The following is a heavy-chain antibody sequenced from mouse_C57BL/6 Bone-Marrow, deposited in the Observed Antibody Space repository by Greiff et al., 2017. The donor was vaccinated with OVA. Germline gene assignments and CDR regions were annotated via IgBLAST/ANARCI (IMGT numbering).Heavy chain of an antibody. D-gene: IGHD3-2*02. CDR1: GYSFTGYY. V-gene: IGHV1-42*01. CDR2: INPSTGGT. CDR3: ARESGYSFAY. Sequence: VQLQQSGPELVKPGASVKISCKASGYSFTGYYMNWVKQSPEKSLEWIGEINPSTGGTTYNQKFKAKATLTVDKSSSTAYMQLKSLTSEDSAVYYCARESGYSFAYWGQGTLVTVSA. J-gene: IGHJ3*01.